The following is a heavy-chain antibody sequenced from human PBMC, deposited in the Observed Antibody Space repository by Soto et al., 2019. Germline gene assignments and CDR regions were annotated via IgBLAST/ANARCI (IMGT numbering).Heavy chain of an antibody. J-gene: IGHJ6*02. CDR3: ATPFYYPSANQGIAAADYYYYYGMDV. D-gene: IGHD6-13*01. Sequence: PGGSLRLSCAASGFTVSSNYMSWVRQAPGKGLEWVSVIYSGGSTYYADSVKGRFTISRDNSKNTLYLQMNSLRAEDTAVYYCATPFYYPSANQGIAAADYYYYYGMDVWGQGTTVTVSS. CDR1: GFTVSSNY. CDR2: IYSGGST. V-gene: IGHV3-66*01.